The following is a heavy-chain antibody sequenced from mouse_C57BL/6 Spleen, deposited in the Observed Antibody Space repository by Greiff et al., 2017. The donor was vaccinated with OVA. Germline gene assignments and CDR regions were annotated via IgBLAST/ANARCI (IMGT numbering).Heavy chain of an antibody. CDR3: ASYYSNAY. Sequence: EVKLQESGGGLVKPGGSLKLSCAASGFTFSSYAMSWVRQTPEKRLEWVATISDGGSYTYYPDNVKGRFTISRDNAKNNLYLQMSHLKSEDTAMYYCASYYSNAYWGQGTLVTVSA. CDR2: ISDGGSYT. D-gene: IGHD2-5*01. CDR1: GFTFSSYA. V-gene: IGHV5-4*03. J-gene: IGHJ3*01.